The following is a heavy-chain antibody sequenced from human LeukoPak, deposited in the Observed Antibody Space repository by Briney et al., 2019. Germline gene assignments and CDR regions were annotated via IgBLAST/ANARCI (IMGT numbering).Heavy chain of an antibody. D-gene: IGHD5-12*01. CDR2: ISSSGSTI. V-gene: IGHV3-48*04. CDR3: ARVPYSGYDFLDY. Sequence: PGGSLRLSCAASGFTFSSYGMSWVRQAPGKGLEWVSAISSSGSTIYYADSVRGRFTISRDNAKNSLYLQMNSLRAEDTAVYYCARVPYSGYDFLDYWGQGTLVTVSS. J-gene: IGHJ4*02. CDR1: GFTFSSYG.